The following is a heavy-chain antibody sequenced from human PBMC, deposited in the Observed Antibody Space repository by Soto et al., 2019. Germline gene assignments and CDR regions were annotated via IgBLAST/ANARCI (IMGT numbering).Heavy chain of an antibody. Sequence: ASVKVSCKASGYTFTSYGISWVRQAPGQGLEWMGWISAYNGNTNYAQKLQGRVTMTTDTSTSTANMELRSLRSDDTAVYYCARVKGGGDFVTDAFDIWGQGTMVTVSS. D-gene: IGHD2-21*02. CDR1: GYTFTSYG. CDR3: ARVKGGGDFVTDAFDI. CDR2: ISAYNGNT. V-gene: IGHV1-18*01. J-gene: IGHJ3*02.